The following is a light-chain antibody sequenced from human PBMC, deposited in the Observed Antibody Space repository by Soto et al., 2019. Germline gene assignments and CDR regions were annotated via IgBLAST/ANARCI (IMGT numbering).Light chain of an antibody. J-gene: IGKJ1*01. CDR1: QSINSC. Sequence: DIQMTQSPSTLSASVGDRVTITCRASQSINSCLAWYQQKPGQAPKLLIYRASSLETGVPSRFSGSRSGTDFTLTISSLQPDDFAAYYCQQYNSYPWTLGQGTKVDIK. V-gene: IGKV1-5*03. CDR3: QQYNSYPWT. CDR2: RAS.